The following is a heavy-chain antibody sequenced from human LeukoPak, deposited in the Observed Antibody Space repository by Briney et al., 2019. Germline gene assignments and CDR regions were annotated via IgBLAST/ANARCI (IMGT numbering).Heavy chain of an antibody. V-gene: IGHV3-66*01. CDR2: IHSGGST. D-gene: IGHD1-26*01. CDR1: GFTVSSNY. CDR3: ARDGSSGSYPSQFDY. Sequence: GGSLRLSCAASGFTVSSNYMSWVRQAPGKGLEWVSVIHSGGSTYYADSVKGRFTISRDNSKNTLYLQMNSLRAEDTAVYYCARDGSSGSYPSQFDYWGQGTLVTVSS. J-gene: IGHJ4*02.